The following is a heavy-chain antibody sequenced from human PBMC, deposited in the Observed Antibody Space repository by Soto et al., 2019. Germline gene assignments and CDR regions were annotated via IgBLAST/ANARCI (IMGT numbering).Heavy chain of an antibody. Sequence: GGSLRLSCAASGFTFDDYTMHWVRQAPGKGLEWVSLINWDGSSTYYADAVRGRFTISRDNSKSSLYLQMNSLRLEDTALYYCTTNGGGAIPEGMIWGQGTMVTVSS. J-gene: IGHJ3*02. D-gene: IGHD2-2*01. V-gene: IGHV3-43*01. CDR1: GFTFDDYT. CDR3: TTNGGGAIPEGMI. CDR2: INWDGSST.